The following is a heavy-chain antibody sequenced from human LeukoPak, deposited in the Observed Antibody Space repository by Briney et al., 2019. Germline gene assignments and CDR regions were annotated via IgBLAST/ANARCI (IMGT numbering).Heavy chain of an antibody. Sequence: PRGSLRLSCAASGFTFNTDWMSSVRQAPGKRLEWVANIKEDGSKQYYVDSVKGRFTISRDNDKKTLYLQMNCLRAQEPALYYFARHRRNCDTTTSEFSWFDPWGKGTQVTVSS. V-gene: IGHV3-7*01. CDR1: GFTFNTDW. CDR3: ARHRRNCDTTTSEFSWFDP. J-gene: IGHJ5*02. CDR2: IKEDGSKQ. D-gene: IGHD2/OR15-2a*01.